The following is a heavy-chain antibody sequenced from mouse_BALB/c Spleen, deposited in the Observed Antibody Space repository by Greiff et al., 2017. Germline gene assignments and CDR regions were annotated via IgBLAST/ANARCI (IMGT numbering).Heavy chain of an antibody. D-gene: IGHD1-1*02. Sequence: VQLQQSGPELVKPGASVKISCKASGYTFTDYNMHWVKQSHGKSLEWIGYIYPYNGGTGYNQKFKSKATLTVDNSSSTAYMELRSLTSEDSAVYYCASGGNYVGFAYWGQGTLVTVSA. CDR3: ASGGNYVGFAY. CDR1: GYTFTDYN. V-gene: IGHV1S29*02. J-gene: IGHJ3*01. CDR2: IYPYNGGT.